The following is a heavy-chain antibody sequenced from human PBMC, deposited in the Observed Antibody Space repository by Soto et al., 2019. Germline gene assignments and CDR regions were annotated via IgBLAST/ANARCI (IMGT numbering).Heavy chain of an antibody. CDR1: GFTFSSYA. V-gene: IGHV3-23*01. CDR3: AKDLYITMVRGVMDV. CDR2: ISGSGGST. D-gene: IGHD3-10*01. J-gene: IGHJ6*02. Sequence: GGSLRLSCAASGFTFSSYAMSWVRQAPGKGLEWVSAISGSGGSTYYADSVKGRFTISRDNSKNTLYLQMNSLRAEDTAVYYCAKDLYITMVRGVMDVWGQGTTVTVSS.